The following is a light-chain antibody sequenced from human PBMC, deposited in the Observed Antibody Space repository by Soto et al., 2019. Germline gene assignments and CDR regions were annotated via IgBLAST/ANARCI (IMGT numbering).Light chain of an antibody. J-gene: IGKJ1*01. CDR1: QSIGTW. V-gene: IGKV1-5*01. Sequence: DIQITQSPSTLPASVGDRVTITFRASQSIGTWLAWYQQKPGKATKLLIYDASSLESGVPSRFSGSGSGTEFTLTISSLQPDDFATYYCQQYNSYPWTFGQGTKVDIK. CDR3: QQYNSYPWT. CDR2: DAS.